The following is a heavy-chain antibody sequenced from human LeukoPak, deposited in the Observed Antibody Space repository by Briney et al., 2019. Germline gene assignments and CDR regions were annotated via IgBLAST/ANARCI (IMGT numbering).Heavy chain of an antibody. D-gene: IGHD2-15*01. CDR1: GFSLSTSGMC. CDR3: ARTWGCGGSCYSDDAFDI. V-gene: IGHV2-70*11. Sequence: SGPTLVNPTQTLTLTCTFSGFSLSTSGMCVSWIRQPPGKALEWLARIDWDDDKYYSTSLKTRLTISKDTSKNQVVLTMTNMDPVDTATYYCARTWGCGGSCYSDDAFDIWGQGTMVTVSS. CDR2: IDWDDDK. J-gene: IGHJ3*02.